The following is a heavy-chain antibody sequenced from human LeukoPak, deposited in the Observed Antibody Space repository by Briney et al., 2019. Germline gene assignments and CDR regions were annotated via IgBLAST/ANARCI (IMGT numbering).Heavy chain of an antibody. J-gene: IGHJ3*02. Sequence: ASVKVSCKASGYTFPTYGISWVRQAPGQGLEWMGWISPYNGNTNYAQKLQGRVTMTTDTSTSTAYMELRSLRSDDTAVYYCARDTGNVVVIDVPQDTFDIWGQGTMVTVSS. D-gene: IGHD2-21*01. CDR1: GYTFPTYG. CDR3: ARDTGNVVVIDVPQDTFDI. CDR2: ISPYNGNT. V-gene: IGHV1-18*01.